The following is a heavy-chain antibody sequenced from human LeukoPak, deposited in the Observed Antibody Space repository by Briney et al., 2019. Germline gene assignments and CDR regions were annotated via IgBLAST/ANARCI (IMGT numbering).Heavy chain of an antibody. J-gene: IGHJ4*02. CDR3: AKVAAVAGPGYFDY. CDR2: SYYSGST. D-gene: IGHD6-19*01. Sequence: PSETLSLTCTVSGGSISSGGYYWSWIWQPPGKALAWLGYSYYSGSTNYNPSLKSRVTISVDTSKNQFSLKLSSVTAADTAVYYCAKVAAVAGPGYFDYWGQGTLVTVSS. CDR1: GGSISSGGYY. V-gene: IGHV4-61*08.